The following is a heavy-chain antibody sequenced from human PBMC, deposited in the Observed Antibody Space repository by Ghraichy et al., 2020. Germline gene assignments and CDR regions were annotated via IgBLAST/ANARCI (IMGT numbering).Heavy chain of an antibody. J-gene: IGHJ3*02. CDR1: GYTFTSYG. CDR2: ISAYNGNT. D-gene: IGHD3-22*01. CDR3: ASGYYDSSGYPTVSAFDI. V-gene: IGHV1-18*01. Sequence: ASVKVSCKASGYTFTSYGISWVRQAPGQGLEWMGWISAYNGNTNYAQKLQGRVTMTTDTSTSTAYMELRSLRSDDTAVYYCASGYYDSSGYPTVSAFDIWGQGTMVTVSS.